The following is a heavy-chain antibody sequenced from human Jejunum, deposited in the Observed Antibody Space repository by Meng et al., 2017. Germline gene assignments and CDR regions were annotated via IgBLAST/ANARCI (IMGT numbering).Heavy chain of an antibody. Sequence: QGQLQQWGSGLLKPSAALSLTCAVYGGSLSGYFWSWIRQPPGKGLEWIGEVSHSGWNKYKQSLKSRVTISLETSKNQFSLKMSSVTAADTAVYYCVRGNNYVWGMIPWGQGTLVTVSS. CDR2: VSHSGWN. CDR3: VRGNNYVWGMIP. CDR1: GGSLSGYF. D-gene: IGHD3-16*01. V-gene: IGHV4-34*01. J-gene: IGHJ5*02.